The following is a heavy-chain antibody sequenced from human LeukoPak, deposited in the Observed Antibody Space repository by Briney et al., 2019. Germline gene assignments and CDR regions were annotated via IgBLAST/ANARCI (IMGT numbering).Heavy chain of an antibody. V-gene: IGHV4-59*12. Sequence: SETLSLTCTVSGGSISHYYWSWIRQSPEKGLEWIGYIHYSGSTKYNPSLKSRFTISVDTSKSQFSLKLTSVTAADTAVYYCAREVITFGGVIVNYFDYCGQGSLVTVSS. CDR2: IHYSGST. D-gene: IGHD3-16*02. CDR1: GGSISHYY. CDR3: AREVITFGGVIVNYFDY. J-gene: IGHJ4*02.